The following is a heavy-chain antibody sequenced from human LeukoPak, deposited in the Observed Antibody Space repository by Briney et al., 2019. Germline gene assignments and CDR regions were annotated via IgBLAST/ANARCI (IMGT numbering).Heavy chain of an antibody. D-gene: IGHD3-3*01. Sequence: ASVKVSCKASGYTFTGYYMHWVRQAPGQGLEWMGWINPNSGGTNYAQKFQGRVTMTRDTSISTAYMELSMLRSDDTAVYYCARAPYYDFWSGSPSFYYMDVWGKGTTVTVSS. CDR3: ARAPYYDFWSGSPSFYYMDV. CDR2: INPNSGGT. V-gene: IGHV1-2*02. J-gene: IGHJ6*03. CDR1: GYTFTGYY.